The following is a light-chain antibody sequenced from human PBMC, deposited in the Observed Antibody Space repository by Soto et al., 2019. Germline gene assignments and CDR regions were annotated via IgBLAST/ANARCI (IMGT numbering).Light chain of an antibody. CDR3: NSYTKSSTLNWV. V-gene: IGLV2-14*01. J-gene: IGLJ3*02. CDR1: SSDVGGYNY. Sequence: QSVLTQPASVSGSPGQSITISCIGTSSDVGGYNYVSWYQQHPGKAPKLMIYEVSNRPSGVSNRFSGSKSGNTASLTISGLQAEDEADYYCNSYTKSSTLNWVFGRGTKLTVL. CDR2: EVS.